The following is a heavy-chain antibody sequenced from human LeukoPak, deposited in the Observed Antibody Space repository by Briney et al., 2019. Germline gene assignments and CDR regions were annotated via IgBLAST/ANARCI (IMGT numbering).Heavy chain of an antibody. J-gene: IGHJ3*02. CDR1: GFTFSSYG. D-gene: IGHD3-22*01. CDR2: IRYDGSNK. V-gene: IGHV3-30*02. CDR3: AKDADRSGYYLDVFDI. Sequence: GGSLRLSCAASGFTFSSYGMHWVRQAPGKGLEWVAFIRYDGSNKYYADSVKGRFTISRDNSKNTLYLQMNSLRAEDTAVYYCAKDADRSGYYLDVFDIWGQGTMVTVSS.